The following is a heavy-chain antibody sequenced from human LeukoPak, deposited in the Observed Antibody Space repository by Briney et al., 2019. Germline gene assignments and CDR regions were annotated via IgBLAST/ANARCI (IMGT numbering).Heavy chain of an antibody. CDR1: GGSFSGYY. CDR2: INHSGST. CDR3: ARVGPLLRQAARKFYY. J-gene: IGHJ4*02. Sequence: PSETLSLTCAVYGGSFSGYYWSWIRQPPGKGLEWIGEINHSGSTNYNPSLKSRVTISVDTSKNQFSLKLSSVTAADTAVYYCARVGPLLRQAARKFYYCGQGTLVTVSS. D-gene: IGHD1-26*01. V-gene: IGHV4-34*01.